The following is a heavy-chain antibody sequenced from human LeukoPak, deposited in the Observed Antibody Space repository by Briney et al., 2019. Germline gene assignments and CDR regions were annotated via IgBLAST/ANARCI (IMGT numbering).Heavy chain of an antibody. Sequence: SSETLSLTCTVSGGSISSYYWSWIRQPPGKGLEWIGYIYYSGFTNYNPSLKSRVTMSVDTSKNQFSLKLSSVTAADTAVYYCARYGDPEVGWSDPWGQGTLVTVSS. CDR3: ARYGDPEVGWSDP. V-gene: IGHV4-59*01. D-gene: IGHD4-17*01. CDR2: IYYSGFT. CDR1: GGSISSYY. J-gene: IGHJ5*02.